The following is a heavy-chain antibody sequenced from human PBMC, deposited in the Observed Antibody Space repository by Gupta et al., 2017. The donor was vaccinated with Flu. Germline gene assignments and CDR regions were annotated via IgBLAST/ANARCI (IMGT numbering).Heavy chain of an antibody. D-gene: IGHD4-23*01. CDR1: GFTFSTYA. CDR3: AKVGGAVLGQKLFHYYGLDL. J-gene: IGHJ6*02. CDR2: LSGTGTDT. Sequence: NLSESGGVLVQPGGSLRLSCAASGFTFSTYAMSWVRQAPGKGLEWVSALSGTGTDTYYAESMKGRLTISRDTSTKTLYLQMNNLRAEDTAIYYCAKVGGAVLGQKLFHYYGLDLWGQGTPVTVSS. V-gene: IGHV3-23*01.